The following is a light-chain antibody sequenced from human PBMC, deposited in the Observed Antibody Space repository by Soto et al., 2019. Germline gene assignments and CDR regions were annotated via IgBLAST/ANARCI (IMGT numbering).Light chain of an antibody. V-gene: IGKV1-39*01. CDR1: QSISNY. J-gene: IGKJ2*03. CDR3: QQSFSTPYS. Sequence: DIQMTQSPSSLSASVGDRVTITCRASQSISNYLNWYQHKPGKAPKLLIYGISNLQGGVPSRFSGSGSGSDFTLTISSLQPADFATYYCQQSFSTPYSFGQGTKLEIK. CDR2: GIS.